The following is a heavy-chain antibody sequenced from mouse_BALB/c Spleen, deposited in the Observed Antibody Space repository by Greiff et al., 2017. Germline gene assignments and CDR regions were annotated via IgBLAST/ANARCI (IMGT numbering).Heavy chain of an antibody. CDR2: INPSTGYT. D-gene: IGHD2-10*01. CDR1: GYTFTSYW. J-gene: IGHJ4*01. V-gene: IGHV1-7*01. Sequence: QVQLKESGAELAKPGASVKMSCKASGYTFTSYWMHWVKQRPGQGLEWIGYINPSTGYTEYNQKFKDKATLTADKSSSTAYMQLSSLTSEDSAVYYCAKGAYYGRWGQGTSVTVSS. CDR3: AKGAYYGR.